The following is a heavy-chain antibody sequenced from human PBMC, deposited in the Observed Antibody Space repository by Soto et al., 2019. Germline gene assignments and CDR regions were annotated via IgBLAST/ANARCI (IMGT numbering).Heavy chain of an antibody. J-gene: IGHJ4*02. CDR1: GFTFSSYA. CDR3: ANLQLWLPGRFDY. CDR2: ISGSGGST. Sequence: PGGSLRLSCAASGFTFSSYAMSWVRQAPGKGLEWVSAISGSGGSTYYADSVKGRFTISRDNSKNTLYLQMNSLRAEDTAVYYCANLQLWLPGRFDYWGQGTLVTVSS. V-gene: IGHV3-23*01. D-gene: IGHD5-18*01.